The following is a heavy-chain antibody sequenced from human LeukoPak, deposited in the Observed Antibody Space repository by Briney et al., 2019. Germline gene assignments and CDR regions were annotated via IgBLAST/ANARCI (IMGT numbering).Heavy chain of an antibody. D-gene: IGHD2-15*01. CDR2: IDPNNGET. V-gene: IGHV1-2*02. CDR1: GYMFDVFY. J-gene: IGHJ3*01. CDR3: VTSGGLPSNTLSV. Sequence: ASLKVSCEGSGYMFDVFYMHWVRQGPRQGLEWMGWIDPNNGETVYAQEFQGRVTMTRDTSIATPYMELTSLTFDDSAVYYCVTSGGLPSNTLSVWGQGTKVTVSS.